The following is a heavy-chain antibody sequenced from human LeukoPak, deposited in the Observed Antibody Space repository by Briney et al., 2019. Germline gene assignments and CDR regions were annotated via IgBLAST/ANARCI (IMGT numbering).Heavy chain of an antibody. J-gene: IGHJ5*02. D-gene: IGHD5-18*01. V-gene: IGHV1-2*02. Sequence: ASVKVSCKASGGTFSTDAINWIRQAPGQGLEWMGWINPNSGGTNYAQRFQGRVTMTRDTSISTAYMELSRLRSDDTAVYYCARDIVMVTYWFDPWGQGTLVTVSS. CDR2: INPNSGGT. CDR1: GGTFSTDA. CDR3: ARDIVMVTYWFDP.